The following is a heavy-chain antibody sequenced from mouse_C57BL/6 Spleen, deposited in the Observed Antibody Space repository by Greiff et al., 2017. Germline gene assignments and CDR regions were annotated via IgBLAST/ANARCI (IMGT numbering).Heavy chain of an antibody. V-gene: IGHV1-26*01. Sequence: EVQLQQSGPERVKPGASVKISCKASGYTFTDYYVNWVKQSHGKSLEWIGDINPNNGGTSYNQKFKGKATLTVDKSSSTAYMELRSLTSEDSAVYYCARHFRDYFDYWGQGTTLTVSP. CDR2: INPNNGGT. CDR3: ARHFRDYFDY. D-gene: IGHD3-1*01. J-gene: IGHJ2*01. CDR1: GYTFTDYY.